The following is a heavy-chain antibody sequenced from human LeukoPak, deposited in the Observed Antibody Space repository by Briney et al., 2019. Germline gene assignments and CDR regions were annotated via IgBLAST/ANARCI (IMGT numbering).Heavy chain of an antibody. V-gene: IGHV1-2*02. Sequence: ASVKVSCKASGYTFTSYYMHWVRQAPGQGLEWMGWINPNSGGTNYAQKFQGRVTMTRDTSISTAYMELSRLRSDDTAVYYCARAATMVPSRSWFDPWGQGTLVTVSS. J-gene: IGHJ5*02. CDR2: INPNSGGT. D-gene: IGHD3-10*01. CDR3: ARAATMVPSRSWFDP. CDR1: GYTFTSYY.